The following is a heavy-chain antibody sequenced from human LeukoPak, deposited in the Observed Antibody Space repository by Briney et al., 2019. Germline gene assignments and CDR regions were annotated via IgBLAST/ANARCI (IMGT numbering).Heavy chain of an antibody. Sequence: SETLSLTCTVSGGSISSYYWSWIRQPPGKGLEWIRYIYYSGSTNYSPSLKSRLTTSVDTSKNQFSLKLSSVTAADTAVYYCARTYGSSGLGYFDLWGRGTLVTVSS. CDR3: ARTYGSSGLGYFDL. D-gene: IGHD6-13*01. CDR2: IYYSGST. V-gene: IGHV4-59*01. CDR1: GGSISSYY. J-gene: IGHJ2*01.